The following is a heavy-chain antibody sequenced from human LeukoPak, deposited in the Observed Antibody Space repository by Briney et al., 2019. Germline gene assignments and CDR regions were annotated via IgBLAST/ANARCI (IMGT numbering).Heavy chain of an antibody. Sequence: GRSLRLSCAASGFTFSSYGMHWVRQAPGKGLEWVAVISYDGSNKYYADYVKGRFTISRDYSKNTLYLQMNSLRAEDTAVYYCAKDYLFQYGSGSYYPYCGLDVWGKGTTVTVSS. CDR1: GFTFSSYG. CDR3: AKDYLFQYGSGSYYPYCGLDV. D-gene: IGHD3-10*01. CDR2: ISYDGSNK. J-gene: IGHJ6*04. V-gene: IGHV3-30*18.